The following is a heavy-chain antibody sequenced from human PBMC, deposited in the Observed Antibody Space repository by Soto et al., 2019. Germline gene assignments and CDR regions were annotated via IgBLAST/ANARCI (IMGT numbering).Heavy chain of an antibody. D-gene: IGHD4-4*01. V-gene: IGHV4-59*01. CDR2: IYYSGST. J-gene: IGHJ6*02. CDR1: GGSISSYY. CDR3: ASTYSNPRYYYGMDV. Sequence: PSETLSLTCTVSGGSISSYYWSWIRQPPGKGLEWIGYIYYSGSTNYNPSLKSRVTISVDTSKNQFSLKLSSVTAADTAVYYCASTYSNPRYYYGMDVWGQGTTVTVSS.